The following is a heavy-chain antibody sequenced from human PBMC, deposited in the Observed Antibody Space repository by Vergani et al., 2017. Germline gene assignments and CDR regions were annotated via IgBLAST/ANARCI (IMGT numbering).Heavy chain of an antibody. V-gene: IGHV1-69*13. CDR3: ARSSGGQWPPHGYYYYYGMDV. CDR1: GGTFSSYA. D-gene: IGHD6-19*01. Sequence: QVQLVQSGAEVKKPGSSVKVSCKASGGTFSSYAISWVRQAPGQGLEWMGRIIPIFGTANYAQKFQGRVTITADESTSTAYMELSSVTAADTAVYYCARSSGGQWPPHGYYYYYGMDVWGQGTTVTVSS. CDR2: IIPIFGTA. J-gene: IGHJ6*02.